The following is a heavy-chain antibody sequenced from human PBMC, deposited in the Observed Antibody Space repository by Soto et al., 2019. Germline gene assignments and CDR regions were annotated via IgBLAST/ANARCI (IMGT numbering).Heavy chain of an antibody. J-gene: IGHJ6*02. D-gene: IGHD1-7*01. V-gene: IGHV6-1*01. Sequence: SQTLSLTRAISGDSVSSHSAAWNWIRQSPSRGLEWLGRTYYRSKWYNDYAVSVKSRITINPDTSKNQFSLQLNSVTPEDTAVYYCARDRTGTTGYYYGMDVWGQGTTVTVSS. CDR3: ARDRTGTTGYYYGMDV. CDR2: TYYRSKWYN. CDR1: GDSVSSHSAA.